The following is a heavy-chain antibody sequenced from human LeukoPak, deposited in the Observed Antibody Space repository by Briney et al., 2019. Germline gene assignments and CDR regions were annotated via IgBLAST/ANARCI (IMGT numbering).Heavy chain of an antibody. V-gene: IGHV3-21*01. D-gene: IGHD5-18*01. CDR2: ISSSSSYI. CDR3: ARGAAMVLDY. CDR1: GFTFSSYS. J-gene: IGHJ4*02. Sequence: PGGTLRLSCAASGFTFSSYSMNWVRQAPGKGLEWVSSISSSSSYIYYADSVKGRFTISRDNAKNSLYLQMNSLRAEDTAVYYCARGAAMVLDYWGQGTLVTVSS.